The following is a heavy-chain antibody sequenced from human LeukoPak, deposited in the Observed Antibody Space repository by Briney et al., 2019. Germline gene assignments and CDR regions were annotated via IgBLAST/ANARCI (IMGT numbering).Heavy chain of an antibody. CDR2: IYTSGST. V-gene: IGHV4-61*02. Sequence: PSQTLSLTCTVSGGSISSGSYYWSWIRQPAGKGLEWIGRIYTSGSTNYNPSLKSRVTISVDTSKNQFSLKLSSVTAADTAVYYCARSIAARREGNYYYMDVWGKGTTVTVSS. CDR1: GGSISSGSYY. CDR3: ARSIAARREGNYYYMDV. D-gene: IGHD6-6*01. J-gene: IGHJ6*03.